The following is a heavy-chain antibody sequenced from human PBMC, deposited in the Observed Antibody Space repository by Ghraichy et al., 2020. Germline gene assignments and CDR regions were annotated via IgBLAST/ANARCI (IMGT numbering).Heavy chain of an antibody. D-gene: IGHD3-3*01. Sequence: ASVKVSCKVSGYTLTELSMHWVRQAPGKGLEWMGGFDPEDGETIYAQKFQGRVTMTEDTSTDTAYMELSSLRSEDTAVYYCATSWAFGVTNQIWFDYWGQGTLVTVSS. CDR2: FDPEDGET. CDR3: ATSWAFGVTNQIWFDY. CDR1: GYTLTELS. V-gene: IGHV1-24*01. J-gene: IGHJ4*02.